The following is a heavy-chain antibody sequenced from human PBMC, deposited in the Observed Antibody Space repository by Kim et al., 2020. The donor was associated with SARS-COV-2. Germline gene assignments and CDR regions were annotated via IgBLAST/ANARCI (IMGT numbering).Heavy chain of an antibody. CDR3: ARGAVVVVAATDFVYGMDV. Sequence: SVKVSCKASGGTFSSYAISWVRQAPGQGLEWMGGIIPIFGTANYAQKFQGRVTITADESTSTAYMELSSLRSEDTAVYYCARGAVVVVAATDFVYGMDVWGQGTTVTVSS. D-gene: IGHD2-15*01. CDR2: IIPIFGTA. CDR1: GGTFSSYA. J-gene: IGHJ6*02. V-gene: IGHV1-69*13.